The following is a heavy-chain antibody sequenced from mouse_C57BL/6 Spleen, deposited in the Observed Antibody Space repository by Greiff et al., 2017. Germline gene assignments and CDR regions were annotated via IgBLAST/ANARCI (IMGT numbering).Heavy chain of an antibody. D-gene: IGHD2-4*01. CDR2: IDPETGGT. CDR1: GYTFTDYE. V-gene: IGHV1-15*01. Sequence: QVQLQQSGAELVRPGASVTLSCKASGYTFTDYEMHWVKQTPVHGLEWIGAIDPETGGTAYNQKFKGKAILTADKSSSTAYMELRSLTSEDSAVYYCTRSAYDYDDAMDYWGQGTSVTVSS. CDR3: TRSAYDYDDAMDY. J-gene: IGHJ4*01.